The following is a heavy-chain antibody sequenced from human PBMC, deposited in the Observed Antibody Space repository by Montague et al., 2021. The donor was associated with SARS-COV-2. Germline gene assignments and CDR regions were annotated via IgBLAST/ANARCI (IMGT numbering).Heavy chain of an antibody. J-gene: IGHJ5*02. CDR2: ISYSGST. CDR1: SGSISPSDTHY. Sequence: SETLSLTCVVSSGSISPSDTHYWGWVRQAPGKGLEWIATISYSGSTSYNPPLRSRVTISIDTSKNQFSLTLTSVTAADTGVYYCARTSLASASCRFDPWGQGTLVTVSS. V-gene: IGHV4-39*07. D-gene: IGHD3-16*02. CDR3: ARTSLASASCRFDP.